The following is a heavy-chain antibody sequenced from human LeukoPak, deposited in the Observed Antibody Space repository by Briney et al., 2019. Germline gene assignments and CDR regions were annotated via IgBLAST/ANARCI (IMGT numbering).Heavy chain of an antibody. CDR2: ISYSGTA. V-gene: IGHV4-39*07. J-gene: IGHJ4*02. CDR1: GGSINTSPYY. CDR3: VREWQYQFDY. D-gene: IGHD4-11*01. Sequence: SETLSLTCTVSGGSINTSPYYWGWVRQPPEKGLEWLGSISYSGTAYYNPSLRSRVTVSRDTSKNQFSLNLNSVTAADTAVYYCVREWQYQFDYWGQGSLVTVSS.